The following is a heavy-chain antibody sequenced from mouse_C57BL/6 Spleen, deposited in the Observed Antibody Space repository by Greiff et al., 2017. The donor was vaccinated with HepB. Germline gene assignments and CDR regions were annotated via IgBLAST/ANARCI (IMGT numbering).Heavy chain of an antibody. V-gene: IGHV1-64*01. CDR1: GYTFTSYW. J-gene: IGHJ2*01. Sequence: VQLQQPGAELVKPGASVKLSCKASGYTFTSYWMHWVKQRPGQGLEWIGMIHPNSGSTNYNEKFKSKATLTVDKSSSTAYMQLSSLTSEDSAVYYCARWFSNWDGNYWGQGTTLTVSS. CDR2: IHPNSGST. D-gene: IGHD4-1*01. CDR3: ARWFSNWDGNY.